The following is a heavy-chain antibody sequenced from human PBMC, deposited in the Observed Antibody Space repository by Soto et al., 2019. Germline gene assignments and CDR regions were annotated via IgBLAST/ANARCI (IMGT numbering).Heavy chain of an antibody. CDR3: AHKSSTGRANWNFYPTNAFDI. CDR1: GFPLSTSGVG. V-gene: IGHV2-5*02. J-gene: IGHJ3*02. CDR2: IYWDDDK. D-gene: IGHD1-1*01. Sequence: SGPTLVNPTQTLTLTCTFSGFPLSTSGVGVGWIRQPPGKALEWLALIYWDDDKRYSPSLKSRLTITKDTSKNQVVLTMTNMDPVDTATYYCAHKSSTGRANWNFYPTNAFDIWGQGTMVTVSS.